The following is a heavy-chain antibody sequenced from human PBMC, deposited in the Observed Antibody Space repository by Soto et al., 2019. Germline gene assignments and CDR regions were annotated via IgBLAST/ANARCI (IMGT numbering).Heavy chain of an antibody. CDR1: GFTFSRNT. V-gene: IGHV3-21*01. J-gene: IGHJ6*02. Sequence: EVQLVESGGGLVKPGGSLRLSCVTSGFTFSRNTMNWVRQAPGKGLEWVASITSSGSYVYYADSVKGRFSASRDNAKNSLSLQMDSLRPDETAIYFCLKDEGIEAMDVWGQGTTVTVSS. D-gene: IGHD3-3*02. CDR2: ITSSGSYV. CDR3: LKDEGIEAMDV.